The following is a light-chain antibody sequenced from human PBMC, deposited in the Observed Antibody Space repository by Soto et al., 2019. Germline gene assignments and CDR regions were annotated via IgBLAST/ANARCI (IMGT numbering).Light chain of an antibody. Sequence: EIAMTQSPATLSVSPGERATVACWASQSISSNLAWYQQKAGQAPRLLIYGASSRATGIPDRFSGSGSGTDFTLTITRLEPEDFAVYYCQLYGNSRTFGQGTKVDI. J-gene: IGKJ1*01. V-gene: IGKV3-20*01. CDR2: GAS. CDR3: QLYGNSRT. CDR1: QSISSN.